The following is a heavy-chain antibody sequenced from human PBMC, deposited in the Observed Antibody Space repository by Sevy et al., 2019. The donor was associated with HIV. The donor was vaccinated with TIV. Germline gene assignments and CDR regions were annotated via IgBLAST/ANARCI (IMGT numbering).Heavy chain of an antibody. D-gene: IGHD6-19*01. J-gene: IGHJ5*02. CDR1: GGSFSSYY. CDR2: INQSGIS. Sequence: SETLSLTCAVNGGSFSSYYWSWIRLPPGEGLEWIGEINQSGISKHNPSLTSRITISVDMSKNQFSLKLNSVTAADTAVYYCARRSRAALAGNNWFDPWGQGTLVTVSS. CDR3: ARRSRAALAGNNWFDP. V-gene: IGHV4-34*01.